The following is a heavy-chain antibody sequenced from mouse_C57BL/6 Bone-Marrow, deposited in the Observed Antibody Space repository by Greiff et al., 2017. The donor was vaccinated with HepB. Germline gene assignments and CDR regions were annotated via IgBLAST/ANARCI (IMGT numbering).Heavy chain of an antibody. D-gene: IGHD2-3*01. J-gene: IGHJ2*01. CDR2: IRNKANGYTT. Sequence: DVQLQESGGGLVQPGGSLSLSCAASGFTFTDYYMSWVRQPPGKALEWLGFIRNKANGYTTEYSASVKGRFTISRDNSQSILYLQMNALRAEDSATYYCARYGDGYYERVLFDYWGQGTTLTVSS. CDR1: GFTFTDYY. CDR3: ARYGDGYYERVLFDY. V-gene: IGHV7-3*01.